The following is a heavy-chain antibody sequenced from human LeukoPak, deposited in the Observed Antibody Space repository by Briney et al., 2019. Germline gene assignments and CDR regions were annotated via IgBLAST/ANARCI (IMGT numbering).Heavy chain of an antibody. CDR2: IYSGGST. Sequence: GALRLSCAASGFTVSSNYMSWVRQAPGKGLEWVSVIYSGGSTYYADSVKGRFTISRDNSKNTLYLQMNSLRAEDTAVYYCARSSAGWYSQFDYWGQGTLVTVSS. V-gene: IGHV3-53*01. CDR1: GFTVSSNY. J-gene: IGHJ4*02. D-gene: IGHD6-19*01. CDR3: ARSSAGWYSQFDY.